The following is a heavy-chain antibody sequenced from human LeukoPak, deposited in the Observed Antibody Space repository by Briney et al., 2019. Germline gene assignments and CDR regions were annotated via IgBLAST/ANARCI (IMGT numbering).Heavy chain of an antibody. V-gene: IGHV4-39*07. Sequence: PGGSLRLSCAASGFTFSSYEMNWVRQPPGKGLEWIGSIYYSGSTYYNPSLKSRVTISVDTSKNQFSLKLSSVTAADTAVYYCARDTLLYYYDSSGYCSDYWGQGTLVTVSS. D-gene: IGHD3-22*01. CDR2: IYYSGST. CDR3: ARDTLLYYYDSSGYCSDY. CDR1: GFTFSSYE. J-gene: IGHJ4*02.